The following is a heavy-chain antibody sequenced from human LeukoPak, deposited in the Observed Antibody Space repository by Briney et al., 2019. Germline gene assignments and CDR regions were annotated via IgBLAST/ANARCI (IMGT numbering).Heavy chain of an antibody. CDR3: ACSSGPSSPVDY. D-gene: IGHD6-19*01. J-gene: IGHJ4*02. CDR1: GYSISSGNY. CDR2: IYHSGST. V-gene: IGHV4-38-2*01. Sequence: PSETLSLTCAAAGYSISSGNYWGWIRQPPGKGLEWIGSIYHSGSTYYNPSLKSRVTISVDTSKNQFSLKLSSVTAADTAVYYCACSSGPSSPVDYWGQGTLVTVSS.